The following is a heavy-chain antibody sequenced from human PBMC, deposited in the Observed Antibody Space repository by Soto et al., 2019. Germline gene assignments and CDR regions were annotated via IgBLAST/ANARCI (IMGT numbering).Heavy chain of an antibody. V-gene: IGHV1-3*01. Sequence: ASVKVSCKASGYTFTSYAMHWVRQAPGQRLEWMGWIDAGNGNTKYSQKFQGRVTITRDTSASTAYMELSGLRSEDTAVYYCAREEIVVVPAVMGYYYYYYGMDVWGQGTTVTVSS. D-gene: IGHD2-2*01. CDR3: AREEIVVVPAVMGYYYYYYGMDV. CDR2: IDAGNGNT. J-gene: IGHJ6*02. CDR1: GYTFTSYA.